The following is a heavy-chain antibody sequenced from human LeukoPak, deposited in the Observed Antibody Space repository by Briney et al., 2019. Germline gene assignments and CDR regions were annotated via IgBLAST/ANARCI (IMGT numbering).Heavy chain of an antibody. V-gene: IGHV4-39*01. CDR2: IYYSGST. CDR1: GGSISSSSYY. Sequence: SETLSLTCTVSGGSISSSSYYWGWIRQPPGKGLEWIGSIYYSGSTYYNPSLKSRVTISVDTSKNQFSLKLSSVTAADTAVYYCARLGSKLVYYFQMDVWGKGTTVNVSS. D-gene: IGHD5-12*01. J-gene: IGHJ6*03. CDR3: ARLGSKLVYYFQMDV.